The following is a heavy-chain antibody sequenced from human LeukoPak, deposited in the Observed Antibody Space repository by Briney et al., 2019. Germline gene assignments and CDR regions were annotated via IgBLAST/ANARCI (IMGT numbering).Heavy chain of an antibody. Sequence: QAGGSLRRSCAASGFTFSSYGMHWVRQAPGKGLEWVAFIRYDGSNKYYADSVKGRFTISRDNSKNTLYLQMNSLRAEDTAVYYCAKDSPGYYDSSGYASGFDYWGQGTLVTVSS. D-gene: IGHD3-22*01. CDR2: IRYDGSNK. CDR1: GFTFSSYG. V-gene: IGHV3-30*02. CDR3: AKDSPGYYDSSGYASGFDY. J-gene: IGHJ4*02.